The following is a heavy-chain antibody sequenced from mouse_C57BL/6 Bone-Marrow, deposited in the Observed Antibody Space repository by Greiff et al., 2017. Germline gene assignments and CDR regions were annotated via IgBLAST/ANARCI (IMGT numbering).Heavy chain of an antibody. CDR3: ARSRSYGYDGYFDV. CDR2: IHPNSGST. Sequence: QVQLQQPGAELVKPGASVKLSCKASGYTFTSYWMHWVKQRPGQGLEWIGMIHPNSGSTNYNEKFKSKATLTVDKSSSTAYMQLSSLTSEDSAVYYCARSRSYGYDGYFDVWGTGTTVTVSS. V-gene: IGHV1-64*01. CDR1: GYTFTSYW. J-gene: IGHJ1*03. D-gene: IGHD2-2*01.